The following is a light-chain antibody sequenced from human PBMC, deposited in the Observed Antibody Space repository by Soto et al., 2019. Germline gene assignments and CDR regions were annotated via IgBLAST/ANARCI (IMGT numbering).Light chain of an antibody. CDR3: QQYNNWRT. Sequence: EIVMTQSPATLSVSPGERATLSCRASQSVSSNLAWYQQKPGQAPRLLIYGASTRATGIPARFSGSGSGTKFTLTIISLQSEDFAVYYCQQYNNWRTFGQGTKV. CDR2: GAS. J-gene: IGKJ1*01. V-gene: IGKV3-15*01. CDR1: QSVSSN.